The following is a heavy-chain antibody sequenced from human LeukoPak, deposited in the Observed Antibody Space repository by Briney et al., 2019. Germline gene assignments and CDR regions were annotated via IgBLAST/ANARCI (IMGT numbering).Heavy chain of an antibody. Sequence: ASVKVSCKASGYTFTSYYMHWVRQAPGQGLEWVGIINPSGGSTSYAQKFQGRVTMTRDTSTSTVYMELSSLRSEDTAVYYCARDARSYDSSGYYPPAAYFDYWGQGTLVTVSS. CDR3: ARDARSYDSSGYYPPAAYFDY. V-gene: IGHV1-46*01. CDR1: GYTFTSYY. D-gene: IGHD3-22*01. J-gene: IGHJ4*02. CDR2: INPSGGST.